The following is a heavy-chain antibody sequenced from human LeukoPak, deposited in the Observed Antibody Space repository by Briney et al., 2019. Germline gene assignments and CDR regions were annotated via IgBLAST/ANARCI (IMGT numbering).Heavy chain of an antibody. CDR2: ISTDGSIR. CDR1: GFSFSNYG. V-gene: IGHV3-30*18. D-gene: IGHD2-8*02. Sequence: PGRSLRLSCAASGFSFSNYGMQWARQAPGKGLEWVALISTDGSIRYYADSVQGRFTISRDNSENTLSLQMNSLRAEDTAVYFCAKDHGTGWHTDLWGQGILVTVSS. CDR3: AKDHGTGWHTDL. J-gene: IGHJ5*02.